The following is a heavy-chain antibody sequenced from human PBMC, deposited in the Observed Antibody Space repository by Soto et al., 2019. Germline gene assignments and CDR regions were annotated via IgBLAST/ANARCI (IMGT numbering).Heavy chain of an antibody. J-gene: IGHJ6*02. CDR3: AKDVSSLKTVSEYNGMDV. V-gene: IGHV3-30*18. Sequence: LRLSCAASEINFNSFGMHSVRQPPGKGLAWVADISYDGKNKFYVDSVKGRFTISRYNSKHTLFLQMNSLRPGDTAVYYCAKDVSSLKTVSEYNGMDVCCQGTTVTVS. CDR1: EINFNSFG. D-gene: IGHD1-20*01. CDR2: ISYDGKNK.